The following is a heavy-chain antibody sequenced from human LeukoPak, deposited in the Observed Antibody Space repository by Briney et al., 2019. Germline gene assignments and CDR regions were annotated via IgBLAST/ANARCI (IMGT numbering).Heavy chain of an antibody. V-gene: IGHV4-39*07. J-gene: IGHJ3*02. CDR3: ARKKRGIAARPGAFDI. CDR2: IYYSGNT. CDR1: GVSISSSNSY. D-gene: IGHD6-6*01. Sequence: SETLSLTCTVSGVSISSSNSYWGWIRQPPGKGLEWIGSIYYSGNTYYNASLKSRVTISVDTSKNQFSLKLSSVTAADTAVYYCARKKRGIAARPGAFDIWGQGTMVTVSS.